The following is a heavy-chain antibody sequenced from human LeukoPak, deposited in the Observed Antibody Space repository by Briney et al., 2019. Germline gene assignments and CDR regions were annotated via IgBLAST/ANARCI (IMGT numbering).Heavy chain of an antibody. CDR3: AKDMEGACSSTSCYYYGMDV. D-gene: IGHD2-2*01. CDR2: ISGSGNTI. CDR1: GFTFSSYE. V-gene: IGHV3-48*03. J-gene: IGHJ6*02. Sequence: GGSLRLSCAASGFTFSSYEMNWVRQAPGKGLEWVSYISGSGNTIYYADSVKGRFTISRDNAKNSLYLQMNSLRAEDTALYYCAKDMEGACSSTSCYYYGMDVWGQGTTVTVSS.